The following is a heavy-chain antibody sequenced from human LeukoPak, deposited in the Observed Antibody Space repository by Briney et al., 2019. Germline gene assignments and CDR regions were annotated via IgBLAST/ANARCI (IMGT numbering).Heavy chain of an antibody. V-gene: IGHV4-38-2*02. CDR2: INHSGST. Sequence: SETLSLTCTVSGYSISSGYYWGWIRQPPGKGLEWIGEINHSGSTNYNPSLKSRVTISVDTSKNQFSLKLSSVTAADTAVYYCARLPVDTAMAIDYWGQGTLVTVSS. J-gene: IGHJ4*02. CDR3: ARLPVDTAMAIDY. CDR1: GYSISSGYY. D-gene: IGHD5-18*01.